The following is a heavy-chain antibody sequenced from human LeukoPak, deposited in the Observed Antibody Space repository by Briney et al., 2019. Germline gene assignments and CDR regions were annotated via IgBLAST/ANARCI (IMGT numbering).Heavy chain of an antibody. CDR2: IYHSGST. CDR1: GGAVSSAGYY. D-gene: IGHD3-22*01. Sequence: SETLSLTCTVSGGAVSSAGYYWTWVRQHPGKGPEWIGYIYHSGSTSYNPSLKSRVTLSVDTSKNQFSLQLSSVTAADTAVYFCARGAGDYYDRSGIDSWGRGTLVTVSS. V-gene: IGHV4-31*03. J-gene: IGHJ4*02. CDR3: ARGAGDYYDRSGIDS.